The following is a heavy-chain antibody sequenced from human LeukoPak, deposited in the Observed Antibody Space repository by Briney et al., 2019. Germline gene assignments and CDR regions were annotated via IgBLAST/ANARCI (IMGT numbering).Heavy chain of an antibody. J-gene: IGHJ4*02. V-gene: IGHV4-30-2*01. Sequence: SQTLSLTCAVSGGSISSGGYSWGWIRQPPGKGLEWIGYIYHSGSTYYNPSLKSRVTISVDRSKNQFSLKLSSVTAADTAVYYCARTVVVAATWLDYWGQGTLVTVSS. CDR2: IYHSGST. D-gene: IGHD2-15*01. CDR1: GGSISSGGYS. CDR3: ARTVVVAATWLDY.